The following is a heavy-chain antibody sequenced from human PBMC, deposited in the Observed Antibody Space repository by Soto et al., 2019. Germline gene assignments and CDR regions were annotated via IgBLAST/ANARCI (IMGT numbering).Heavy chain of an antibody. Sequence: SETLSLTCAVYGGSFSGYYWSWIRQPPGKGLEWIGEINHSGSTNYNPSLKSRVTISVDTSKNQFSLKLSSVTAADTAVYYCARVGYGGNSYGMDVWGQGTTVTAP. CDR2: INHSGST. D-gene: IGHD4-17*01. CDR3: ARVGYGGNSYGMDV. V-gene: IGHV4-34*01. J-gene: IGHJ6*02. CDR1: GGSFSGYY.